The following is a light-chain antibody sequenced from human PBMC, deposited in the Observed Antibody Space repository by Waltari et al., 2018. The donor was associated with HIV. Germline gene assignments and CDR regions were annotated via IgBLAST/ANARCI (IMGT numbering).Light chain of an antibody. CDR3: CSYAGSSTWV. CDR2: GGT. Sequence: QSALTQPASVSGSPGQSLTISCTGTRSAVGSYNLFSWYQQHPGKAPQLMIYGGTKRPSGVSNRFSGSKSGNTASLTISGLQAEDEADYYCCSYAGSSTWVFGGGTKLTVL. V-gene: IGLV2-23*01. J-gene: IGLJ3*02. CDR1: RSAVGSYNL.